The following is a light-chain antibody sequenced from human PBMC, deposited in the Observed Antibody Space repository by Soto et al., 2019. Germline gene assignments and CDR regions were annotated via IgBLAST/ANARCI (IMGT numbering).Light chain of an antibody. CDR2: DVT. J-gene: IGLJ2*01. V-gene: IGLV2-11*01. CDR3: CSYAGSYTLI. CDR1: SSDVGAYNY. Sequence: QSALTQPRSVSGSPGQSVTMSCTGTSSDVGAYNYVSWYQQHPGKAPKLMIFDVTQRPSGVPDRFSGSKSGNTASLTISGLQAEDEADYYCCSYAGSYTLIFGGGTKLTVL.